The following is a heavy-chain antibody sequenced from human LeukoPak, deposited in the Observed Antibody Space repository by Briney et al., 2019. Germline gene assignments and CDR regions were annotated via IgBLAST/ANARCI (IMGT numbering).Heavy chain of an antibody. D-gene: IGHD1-26*01. CDR3: GRWTSGGHPFDY. V-gene: IGHV4-4*08. J-gene: IGHJ4*02. CDR2: IFASGST. CDR1: GSTISSISSYS. Sequence: SETLSLTCTIYGSTISSISSYSWSWIRQPPGKGLEWIGYIFASGSTNYNPSLKSRVTISVDTSKNQLSLMISSVTAADTAVYYCGRWTSGGHPFDYWGQGTLVTVSS.